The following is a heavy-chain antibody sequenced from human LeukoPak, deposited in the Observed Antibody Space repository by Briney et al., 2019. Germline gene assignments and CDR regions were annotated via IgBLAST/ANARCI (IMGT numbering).Heavy chain of an antibody. CDR1: GGSISSSSYY. CDR3: ARQSQWPYNWFDP. Sequence: PSETLSLTCTVSGGSISSSSYYWGWIRQPPGKGLEWIGGVYYSGTTYYNPSLESRVTISIDTSKNQFSLKLSSVTAADTAVYYCARQSQWPYNWFDPWGQGTLVTVSS. J-gene: IGHJ5*02. V-gene: IGHV4-39*01. D-gene: IGHD6-19*01. CDR2: VYYSGTT.